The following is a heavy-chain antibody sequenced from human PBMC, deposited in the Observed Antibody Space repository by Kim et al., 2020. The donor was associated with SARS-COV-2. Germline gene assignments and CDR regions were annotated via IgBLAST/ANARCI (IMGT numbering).Heavy chain of an antibody. CDR3: ARVGGYSSNWVSYYYYYGMDV. V-gene: IGHV3-53*01. J-gene: IGHJ6*02. CDR1: GFTVSRNY. D-gene: IGHD6-13*01. CDR2: IYSGGST. Sequence: GGSLRLSCAASGFTVSRNYMSWVRQAPGKGLEWVSVIYSGGSTYYADSVKGRFTISRDNSKNTLYLQMNGLRAEDTAVYYCARVGGYSSNWVSYYYYYGMDVWGQGTTVTVCS.